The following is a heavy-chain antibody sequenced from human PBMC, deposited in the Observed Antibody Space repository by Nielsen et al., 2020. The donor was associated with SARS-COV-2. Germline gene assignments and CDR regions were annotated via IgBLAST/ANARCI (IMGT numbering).Heavy chain of an antibody. CDR2: IWYDGSNK. V-gene: IGHV3-33*06. D-gene: IGHD4-17*01. CDR3: AKGEDGDDAFDI. CDR1: GFTFSSYG. J-gene: IGHJ3*02. Sequence: GESLKISCAASGFTFSSYGMHWVRQAPGKGLEWVAVIWYDGSNKYYADSVKGRFTISRDNSKNTLYLQMNSLRAEDTAVYYCAKGEDGDDAFDIWGQGTMVTVSS.